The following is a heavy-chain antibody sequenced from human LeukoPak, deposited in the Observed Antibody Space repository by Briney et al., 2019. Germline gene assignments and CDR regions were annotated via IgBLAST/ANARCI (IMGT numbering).Heavy chain of an antibody. V-gene: IGHV3-23*01. Sequence: GGSLRLSCAASGFTFSSYAMSWVRQAPGKGLEWVSAIRGSGGSTYYVDSVKGRFTISRDNSKNTLYLQMNSLRAEDTAIYYCAKDGTYSCGWEVDYWGQGTLVTVSS. D-gene: IGHD6-19*01. CDR3: AKDGTYSCGWEVDY. J-gene: IGHJ4*02. CDR2: IRGSGGST. CDR1: GFTFSSYA.